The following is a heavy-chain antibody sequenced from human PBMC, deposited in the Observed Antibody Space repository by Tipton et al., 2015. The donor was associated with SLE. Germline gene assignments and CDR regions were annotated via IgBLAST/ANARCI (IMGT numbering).Heavy chain of an antibody. CDR1: GGSISSYY. CDR2: IYYSGST. V-gene: IGHV4-59*01. J-gene: IGHJ2*01. D-gene: IGHD3-10*01. Sequence: TLSLTCTVSGGSISSYYWSWIRQPPGKGLEWIGYIYYSGSTNYNPSLKSRVTISVDTSKNQFSLKLSSVTAADTAVYYCARDPLYYGSGSYSPTCCFDLWGRGTLVTVSS. CDR3: ARDPLYYGSGSYSPTCCFDL.